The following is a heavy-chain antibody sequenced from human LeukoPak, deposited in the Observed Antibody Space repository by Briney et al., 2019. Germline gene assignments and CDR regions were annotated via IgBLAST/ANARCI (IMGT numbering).Heavy chain of an antibody. CDR3: ARVQGRYCDSSGYPPSY. CDR1: GYTFTGYY. J-gene: IGHJ4*02. V-gene: IGHV1-2*06. CDR2: INPNSGGT. D-gene: IGHD3-22*01. Sequence: ASAKVSCKASGYTFTGYYMHWVRQAPGQGLEWMGRINPNSGGTNYAQKFQGRVTMTRDTSISTAYMELSRLRSDDTAVYYCARVQGRYCDSSGYPPSYWGQGTLVTVSS.